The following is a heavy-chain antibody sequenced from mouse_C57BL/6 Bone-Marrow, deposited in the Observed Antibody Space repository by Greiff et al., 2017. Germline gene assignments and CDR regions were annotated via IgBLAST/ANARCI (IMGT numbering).Heavy chain of an antibody. CDR2: IRSKSNNYAT. Sequence: EVKLIESGGGLVQPKGSLKLSCAASGFSFNTYAMNWVRQAPGKGLEWVARIRSKSNNYATYYADSVKDRFTISRDDSESMLYLQMNNLKTEDTAMYYCVRHASDYDPFAYWGQGTLVTVSA. V-gene: IGHV10-1*01. CDR1: GFSFNTYA. J-gene: IGHJ3*01. D-gene: IGHD2-4*01. CDR3: VRHASDYDPFAY.